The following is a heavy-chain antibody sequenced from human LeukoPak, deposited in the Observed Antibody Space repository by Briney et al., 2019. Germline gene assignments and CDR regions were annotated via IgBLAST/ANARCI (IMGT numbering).Heavy chain of an antibody. CDR1: GFTFSSYW. Sequence: GGSLRLSCAASGFTFSSYWMSWVRQAPGKGLEWVANIKQDGSEKYYVDSVKSRFTISRDNAKNSLYLQMNSLRAEDTAVYYCARVGSPRPDIVVVPAAMPKANYYYYGMDVWGQGTTVTVSS. V-gene: IGHV3-7*01. CDR2: IKQDGSEK. D-gene: IGHD2-2*01. CDR3: ARVGSPRPDIVVVPAAMPKANYYYYGMDV. J-gene: IGHJ6*02.